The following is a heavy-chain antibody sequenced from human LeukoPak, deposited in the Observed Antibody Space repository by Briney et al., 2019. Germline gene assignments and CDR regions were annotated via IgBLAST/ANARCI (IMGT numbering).Heavy chain of an antibody. Sequence: GASVKVSCKASGGTFSSYAINWVRQAPGQGLEWMGGIIPIFGTANYAQKFQGRVTITADESTSTAYMELSSLRSEDTAVYYCARDNSSSWHTDYWGQGTLVTVSS. V-gene: IGHV1-69*13. J-gene: IGHJ4*02. CDR3: ARDNSSSWHTDY. D-gene: IGHD6-13*01. CDR2: IIPIFGTA. CDR1: GGTFSSYA.